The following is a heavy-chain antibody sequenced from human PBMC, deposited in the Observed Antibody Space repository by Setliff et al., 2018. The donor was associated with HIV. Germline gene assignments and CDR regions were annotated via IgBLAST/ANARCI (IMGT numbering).Heavy chain of an antibody. V-gene: IGHV3-23*01. CDR2: FSGGRA. D-gene: IGHD5-18*01. CDR1: GFTFSNYA. Sequence: PGGSLRLSCAASGFTFSNYAMNWVRQTPGKGLEWVSTFSGGRAYYADSVKGRFTISRDNAKNSLYLQMNSLRAEDTAVYYCARASAQLWLRYFDYWGQGTLVTVSS. J-gene: IGHJ4*02. CDR3: ARASAQLWLRYFDY.